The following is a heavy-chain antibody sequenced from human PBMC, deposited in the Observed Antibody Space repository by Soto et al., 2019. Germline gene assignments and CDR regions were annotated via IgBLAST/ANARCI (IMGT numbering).Heavy chain of an antibody. CDR3: VSGRGVTTFDY. Sequence: PSDTLSLTCAVYGGSFSGYYWSWIRQPPGKGLEWIGEINHSGSTNYNPSLKSRVTISVDTSKNQFSLKLSSVTAADTAVYYCVSGRGVTTFDYWDQGTLVTVSS. V-gene: IGHV4-34*01. CDR2: INHSGST. D-gene: IGHD4-17*01. J-gene: IGHJ4*02. CDR1: GGSFSGYY.